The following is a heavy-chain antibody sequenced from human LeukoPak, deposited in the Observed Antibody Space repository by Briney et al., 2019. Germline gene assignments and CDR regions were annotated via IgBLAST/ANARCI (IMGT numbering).Heavy chain of an antibody. CDR3: ARDIVVVVAANMYNWFDP. J-gene: IGHJ5*02. Sequence: SETLSLTCTVSGGSISSYYWSWIRQPAGKGLEWIGRIYTSGSTNYNPSLKSRVTMSVDTSKNQFSLKLSSVTAADTAVYYCARDIVVVVAANMYNWFDPWGQGTLVTVSS. D-gene: IGHD2-15*01. V-gene: IGHV4-4*07. CDR1: GGSISSYY. CDR2: IYTSGST.